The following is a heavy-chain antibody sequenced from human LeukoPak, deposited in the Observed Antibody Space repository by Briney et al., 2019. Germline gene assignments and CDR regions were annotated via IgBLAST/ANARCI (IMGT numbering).Heavy chain of an antibody. Sequence: LRLSXAASGFTLSSYWMGWVRQAPGKGLEWVANIKQDGSEKYYVDSVKGRFTISRDNAKNSLYLQMNSLRAEDTAVYYCAKEVDYDFWSGTYFDYWGQGTLVTVSS. CDR2: IKQDGSEK. CDR1: GFTLSSYW. D-gene: IGHD3-3*01. CDR3: AKEVDYDFWSGTYFDY. V-gene: IGHV3-7*01. J-gene: IGHJ4*02.